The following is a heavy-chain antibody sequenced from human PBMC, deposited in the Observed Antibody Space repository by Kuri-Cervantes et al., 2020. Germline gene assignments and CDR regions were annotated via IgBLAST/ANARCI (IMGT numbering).Heavy chain of an antibody. CDR3: ASFKVSIEEDHQYYYGMDV. CDR1: GFTVSSNY. J-gene: IGHJ6*02. Sequence: GESLKISCEASGFTVSSNYMSWVRQAPGKGLEWVSVIYSGGSTYYADYVKGRFTISIDNSKNTLYLQMNSLRAEDTAVYYCASFKVSIEEDHQYYYGMDVWGQGTTVTVSS. CDR2: IYSGGST. D-gene: IGHD2-15*01. V-gene: IGHV3-66*01.